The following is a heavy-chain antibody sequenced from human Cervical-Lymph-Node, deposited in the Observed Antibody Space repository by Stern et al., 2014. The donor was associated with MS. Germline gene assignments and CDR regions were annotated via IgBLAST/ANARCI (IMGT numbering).Heavy chain of an antibody. CDR3: ASRYCTISRCRARSLDAYDF. J-gene: IGHJ3*01. Sequence: AQLVESGSELKKPGASVKVSCKASGNTFTSDAIVWVRQAPGQGLEWMGWTNTNPGTPPEPQDFPGGFVFPLAPSVSPAYLQINSLQPEATGFYYCASRYCTISRCRARSLDAYDFWGQGTMVTVS. CDR1: GNTFTSDA. V-gene: IGHV7-4-1*02. D-gene: IGHD2-8*01. CDR2: TNTNPGTP.